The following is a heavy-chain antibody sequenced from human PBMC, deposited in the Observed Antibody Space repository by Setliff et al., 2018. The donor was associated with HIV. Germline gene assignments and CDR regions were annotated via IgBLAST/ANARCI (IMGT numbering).Heavy chain of an antibody. Sequence: ASVKVSCKASGYTFTTYHMHWLRQAPGQGLERMGIINPKNRSTTYAQRFQDRVTMTSDTSTNTFYMELSSLKSEDTAVYYCTRNLYYYASGIHFGVYWGQGTPVTVSS. CDR2: INPKNRST. CDR3: TRNLYYYASGIHFGVY. J-gene: IGHJ4*02. D-gene: IGHD3-10*01. V-gene: IGHV1-46*01. CDR1: GYTFTTYH.